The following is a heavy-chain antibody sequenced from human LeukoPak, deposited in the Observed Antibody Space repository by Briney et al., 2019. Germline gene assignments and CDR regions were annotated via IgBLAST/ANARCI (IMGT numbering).Heavy chain of an antibody. J-gene: IGHJ6*02. CDR2: INHSGST. CDR1: GGSFSGYY. Sequence: SETLSLTCAVYGGSFSGYYWSWIRQPPGKGLEWIGEINHSGSTNYNPSPKSRVTISVDTSKNQFSLKLSSVTAADTAVYYCARATYYYDSSGYYGPYYYYYYGMDVWGQGTTVTVSS. D-gene: IGHD3-22*01. CDR3: ARATYYYDSSGYYGPYYYYYYGMDV. V-gene: IGHV4-34*01.